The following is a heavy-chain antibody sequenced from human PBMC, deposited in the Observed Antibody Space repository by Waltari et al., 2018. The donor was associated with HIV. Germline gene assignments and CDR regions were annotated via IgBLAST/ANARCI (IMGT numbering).Heavy chain of an antibody. D-gene: IGHD3-10*01. CDR3: ATEEGYGSGSYLDY. Sequence: EEYLVESGGDLIKPGGCLRLSCSASGFPFSDAWMTWLRQAPGKGLEWVGRIKSKTDGGTTDYAAAVKGRFTISRDDSKNTLFLQMNSLKTEDTAVYYCATEEGYGSGSYLDYWGQGTLLTVSS. V-gene: IGHV3-15*01. CDR2: IKSKTDGGTT. J-gene: IGHJ4*02. CDR1: GFPFSDAW.